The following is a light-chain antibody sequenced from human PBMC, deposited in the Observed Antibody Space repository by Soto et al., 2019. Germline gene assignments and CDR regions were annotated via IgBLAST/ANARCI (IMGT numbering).Light chain of an antibody. CDR3: CSYAGSYTYV. J-gene: IGLJ1*01. Sequence: QSALTQPRSVSGSPGQSVTVSCSGSSSDVGSYDYVSWYQQYPGKAPKLIIYDISKRPSGVPDRFSGSKSGNTASLTISGLLPEDEADYYCCSYAGSYTYVFGPGTQLTVL. V-gene: IGLV2-11*01. CDR1: SSDVGSYDY. CDR2: DIS.